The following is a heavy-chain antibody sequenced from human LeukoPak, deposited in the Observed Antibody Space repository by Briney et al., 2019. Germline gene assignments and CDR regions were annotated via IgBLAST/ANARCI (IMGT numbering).Heavy chain of an antibody. Sequence: PGGSLSLSCAASGFIFSRHWMHWVRQAPGQGLVWVSRINSDGSSTSYADSVKGRFTISRDNAKNTLYLQMNSLRAEDTAVYYCARAHPLDYWGQGTLVTVSS. J-gene: IGHJ4*02. V-gene: IGHV3-74*01. CDR1: GFIFSRHW. CDR2: INSDGSST. CDR3: ARAHPLDY.